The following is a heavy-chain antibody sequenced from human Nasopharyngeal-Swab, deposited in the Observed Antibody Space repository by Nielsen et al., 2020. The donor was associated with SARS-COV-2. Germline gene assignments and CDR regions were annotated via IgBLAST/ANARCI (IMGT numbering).Heavy chain of an antibody. J-gene: IGHJ4*02. CDR3: VRSSSWYYFDY. CDR1: GDSIAYSTFY. V-gene: IGHV4-39*01. Sequence: SETLSLTCTVSGDSIAYSTFYWCWIRQPPGKGLEWLGNIYYNGNTYQNPSLKSRLTISVDKSKNQFSLQLSSVTAADTAVYYCVRSSSWYYFDYWAQGTQVTVSS. CDR2: IYYNGNT. D-gene: IGHD6-13*01.